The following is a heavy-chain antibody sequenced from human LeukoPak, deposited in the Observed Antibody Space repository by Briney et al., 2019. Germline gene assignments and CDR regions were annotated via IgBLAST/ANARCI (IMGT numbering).Heavy chain of an antibody. CDR3: ASGKPGIAVPDY. CDR2: INAGNGNT. CDR1: GYTFTIYA. D-gene: IGHD6-13*01. J-gene: IGHJ4*02. Sequence: ASVKVSFKASGYTFTIYAMHWVRQAPGQRLEWMGWINAGNGNTKYSQKFQGRVTITRDTSASTAYMELSSLRSEDTAVYYCASGKPGIAVPDYWGQGTLVTVSS. V-gene: IGHV1-3*01.